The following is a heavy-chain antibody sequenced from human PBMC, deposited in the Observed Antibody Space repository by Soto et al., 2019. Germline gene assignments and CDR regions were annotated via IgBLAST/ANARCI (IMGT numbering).Heavy chain of an antibody. D-gene: IGHD3-10*01. J-gene: IGHJ4*02. V-gene: IGHV3-23*01. CDR1: GFTFSSYA. Sequence: GGSLRLSCAASGFTFSSYAMSWVRQAPGKGLEWVSAISGSGGSTYYADSVKGRFTISRDNSKNTLYLQMNSLRAEDTAVYYCAKGLLLWFGESSPVYYFDYWGQGTLVTVSS. CDR3: AKGLLLWFGESSPVYYFDY. CDR2: ISGSGGST.